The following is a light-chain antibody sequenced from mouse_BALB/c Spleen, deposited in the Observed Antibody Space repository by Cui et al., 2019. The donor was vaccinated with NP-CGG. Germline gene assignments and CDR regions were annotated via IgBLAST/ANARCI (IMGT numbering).Light chain of an antibody. Sequence: QAVVTQESALTTSPGETVTLTSRSSTGAVTTSNYANGVQEKPDHLFTGLIGGTNNRAPGVPARFSGSLIGDKAALTITGAQTEDEAIYFCALWYSNHWVFGGGTKLTVL. CDR2: GTN. J-gene: IGLJ1*01. V-gene: IGLV1*01. CDR1: TGAVTTSNY. CDR3: ALWYSNHWV.